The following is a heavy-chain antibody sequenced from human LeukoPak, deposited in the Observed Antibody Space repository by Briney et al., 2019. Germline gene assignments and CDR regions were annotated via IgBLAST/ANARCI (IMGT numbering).Heavy chain of an antibody. D-gene: IGHD3-10*01. J-gene: IGHJ6*03. Sequence: GGSLRLSCAASGFTFSNAWMSWVRQAPGKGLEWGGRIKSKTDGGTTDYAAPVKGRFTISRDDSKNTLYLQMNSLKTEDTAVYYCTTDDSVWFGELSDYMDVWGKGTTVTVSS. CDR1: GFTFSNAW. CDR3: TTDDSVWFGELSDYMDV. V-gene: IGHV3-15*01. CDR2: IKSKTDGGTT.